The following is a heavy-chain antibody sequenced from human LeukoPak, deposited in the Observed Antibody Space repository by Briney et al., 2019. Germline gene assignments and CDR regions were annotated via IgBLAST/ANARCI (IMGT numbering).Heavy chain of an antibody. CDR1: GGSFSGYY. CDR2: INHSGST. CDR3: ARGGIVVVPAAMRWFDP. D-gene: IGHD2-2*01. Sequence: TETLSLTCAVYGGSFSGYYWSWIRQPPGKGLEWIGEINHSGSTNYDPSLKSRVTISVDTSKNQFSLKLSSVTAADTAVYYCARGGIVVVPAAMRWFDPWGQGTLVTVSS. V-gene: IGHV4-34*01. J-gene: IGHJ5*02.